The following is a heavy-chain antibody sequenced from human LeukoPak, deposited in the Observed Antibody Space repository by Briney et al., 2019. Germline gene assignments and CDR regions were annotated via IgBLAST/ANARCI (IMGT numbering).Heavy chain of an antibody. V-gene: IGHV4-39*01. CDR3: ATHRRPGSGGYENAFEI. CDR2: IYDGGST. J-gene: IGHJ3*02. D-gene: IGHD5-12*01. Sequence: SETLSLTCTVSGASIGSTTYYWDWFRQPPGKGLEWIGNIYDGGSTHYNPSLKSRLTMSVDTSKNHFPLRLNSVTAADTAIYYCATHRRPGSGGYENAFEIWGQGTMVTVSS. CDR1: GASIGSTTYY.